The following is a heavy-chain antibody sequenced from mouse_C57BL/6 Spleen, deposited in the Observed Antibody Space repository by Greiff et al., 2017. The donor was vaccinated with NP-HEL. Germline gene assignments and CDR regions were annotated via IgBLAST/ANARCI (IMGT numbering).Heavy chain of an antibody. V-gene: IGHV2-9-1*01. CDR1: GFSLTSYA. Sequence: VKLVESGPGLVAPSQSLSITCTVSGFSLTSYAISWVRQPPGKGLEWLGVIWTGGGTNYNSALKSRLSISKDNSKSQVFLKMNSLQTDDTARYYCARNLGTVVERYAMDYWGQGSSVTVSS. D-gene: IGHD1-1*01. J-gene: IGHJ4*01. CDR3: ARNLGTVVERYAMDY. CDR2: IWTGGGT.